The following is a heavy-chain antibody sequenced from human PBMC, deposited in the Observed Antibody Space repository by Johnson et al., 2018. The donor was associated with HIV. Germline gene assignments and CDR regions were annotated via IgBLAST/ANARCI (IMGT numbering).Heavy chain of an antibody. CDR2: ISGSGGST. CDR3: ARGMSSGPWAGGDAFDI. Sequence: VQLVESGGGVVQPGRSLRLSCAASGFTFSSYAMHWVRQAPGKGLEWVSAISGSGGSTYYADSVKGRFTISRDNSKNTLYLQMNSLSAEDTAVYYCARGMSSGPWAGGDAFDIWGRGARVTVSS. D-gene: IGHD3-22*01. J-gene: IGHJ3*02. V-gene: IGHV3-23*04. CDR1: GFTFSSYA.